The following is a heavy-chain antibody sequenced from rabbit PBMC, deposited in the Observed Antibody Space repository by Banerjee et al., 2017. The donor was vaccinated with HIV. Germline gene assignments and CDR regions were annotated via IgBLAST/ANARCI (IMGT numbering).Heavy chain of an antibody. CDR1: GFSLSSYD. J-gene: IGHJ4*01. Sequence: QEQLEESGGDLVKPGASLTLTCKASGFSLSSYDMYWVRQAPGKGLEWIACIYTGGSAYYASWVNGRFSISKTSSTTVTLQMTSLTAADTATYLCARDLAGVIGWNFNLWGPGTLVTVS. CDR2: IYTGGSA. V-gene: IGHV1S45*01. CDR3: ARDLAGVIGWNFNL. D-gene: IGHD4-1*01.